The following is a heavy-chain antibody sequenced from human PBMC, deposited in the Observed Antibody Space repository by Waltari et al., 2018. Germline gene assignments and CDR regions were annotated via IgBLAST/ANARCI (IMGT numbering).Heavy chain of an antibody. CDR1: VATFSRYV. CDR2: IIPVLGTT. D-gene: IGHD2-2*01. J-gene: IGHJ4*02. V-gene: IGHV1-69*05. Sequence: QVQLVQSGAEVKKPGSSVKVSCNASVATFSRYVITWVRQAPGQGLEWMGGIIPVLGTTNYAQKFQGRVTISTDVSTTTAYIDLSRLRSDDTAVYYCARGWLEVGPFDYWGQGTLVTVSS. CDR3: ARGWLEVGPFDY.